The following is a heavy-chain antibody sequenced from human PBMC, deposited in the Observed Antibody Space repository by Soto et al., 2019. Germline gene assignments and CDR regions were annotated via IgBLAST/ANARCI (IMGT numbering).Heavy chain of an antibody. CDR3: ASAAVFGVGPRGYGMDV. J-gene: IGHJ6*02. Sequence: GASVKVSCKASGGTFSSYAISWVRQAPGQGLEWMGGIIPIFGTANYAQKFQGRVTITADKSTSTAYMELSSLRSEDTAVYYCASAAVFGVGPRGYGMDVWGQGTTVTVSS. CDR1: GGTFSSYA. D-gene: IGHD3-3*01. V-gene: IGHV1-69*06. CDR2: IIPIFGTA.